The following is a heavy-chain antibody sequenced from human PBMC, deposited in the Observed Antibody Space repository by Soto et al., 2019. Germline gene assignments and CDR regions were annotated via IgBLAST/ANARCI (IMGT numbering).Heavy chain of an antibody. Sequence: PSETLSLTCTVSGGSISIVNNYWTWIRQHPGKGLEWIGFISHSGSTYYNPSLRSRVTISLDTSKNQFSLTLSSVTAADTAVYFCAKAEDNGSSSRPFDSWGQGTMLTVSS. D-gene: IGHD2-15*01. V-gene: IGHV4-31*03. CDR1: GGSISIVNNY. J-gene: IGHJ4*02. CDR3: AKAEDNGSSSRPFDS. CDR2: ISHSGST.